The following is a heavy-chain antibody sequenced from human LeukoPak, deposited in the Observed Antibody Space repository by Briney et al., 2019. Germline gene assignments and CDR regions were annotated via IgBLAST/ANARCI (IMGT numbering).Heavy chain of an antibody. V-gene: IGHV3-48*03. Sequence: PGGSLRLSCAASGFTFSNYEMNWVRQAPGKVLEWVSYISSSGSTIYYADSVKGRFTISRDNAKDSLYLQMNSLRAEDTAVYYCARAEDYYDSLGYYLGYWGQGTLVTVSS. CDR1: GFTFSNYE. CDR2: ISSSGSTI. CDR3: ARAEDYYDSLGYYLGY. D-gene: IGHD3-22*01. J-gene: IGHJ4*02.